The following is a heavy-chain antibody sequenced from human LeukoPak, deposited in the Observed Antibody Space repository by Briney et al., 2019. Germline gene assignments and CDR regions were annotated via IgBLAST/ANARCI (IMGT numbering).Heavy chain of an antibody. CDR1: GFTFSSYA. J-gene: IGHJ6*02. D-gene: IGHD2-15*01. CDR2: ISGSGGST. CDR3: ACGSKRIRGMDV. V-gene: IGHV3-23*01. Sequence: GGSLRLSCAASGFTFSSYAMSWVRQAPGKGLEWVSAISGSGGSTYYADSVKGRFTISRDNSKNTLYLQMNSLSAEDTAVYYCACGSKRIRGMDVWGQGTTVTVSS.